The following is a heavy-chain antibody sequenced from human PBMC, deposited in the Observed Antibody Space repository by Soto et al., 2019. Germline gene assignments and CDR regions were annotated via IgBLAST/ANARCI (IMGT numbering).Heavy chain of an antibody. CDR3: ARGGGGYVSRHYYYYYMDV. Sequence: EVQLVESGGGLVKPGGSLRLSCAASGFTFSSYSMNWVRQAPGKGLEWVSSISSSSSYIYYADSVKGRFTISRDNAKNSLYLQMNSLRAEDTVVFNCARGGGGYVSRHYYYYYMDVWGKGTTVTVSS. D-gene: IGHD2-15*01. CDR2: ISSSSSYI. J-gene: IGHJ6*03. V-gene: IGHV3-21*01. CDR1: GFTFSSYS.